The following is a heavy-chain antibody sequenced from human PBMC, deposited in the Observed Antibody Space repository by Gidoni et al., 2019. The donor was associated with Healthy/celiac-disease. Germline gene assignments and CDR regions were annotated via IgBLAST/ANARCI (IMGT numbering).Heavy chain of an antibody. CDR3: AHSQPIVAATDYFDY. J-gene: IGHJ4*02. Sequence: HITLKEYGPTLVKLTQTLTLTSTFSGFSPSNSGEGVGWTRPPPGKATEWIALIYWTDDKRYSPSLKSRLTIPKDTSKNQVVLTMTSMDPVDTAAYYCAHSQPIVAATDYFDYWGQGTLVTVSS. CDR1: GFSPSNSGEG. CDR2: IYWTDDK. V-gene: IGHV2-5*01. D-gene: IGHD1-26*01.